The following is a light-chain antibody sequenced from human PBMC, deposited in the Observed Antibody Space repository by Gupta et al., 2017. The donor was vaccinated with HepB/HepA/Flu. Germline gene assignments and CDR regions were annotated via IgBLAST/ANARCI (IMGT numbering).Light chain of an antibody. V-gene: IGKV3-20*01. J-gene: IGKJ1*01. CDR2: GAS. CDR3: QQYCSSPRT. CDR1: QSVSSSY. Sequence: EIVLTQSPGTLSLSPGERATLSCRANQSVSSSYLAWYQQKPGQAPRLLIYGASSRATGIPDRFSGSGSGTDFTLTISRLEPEDFAVYYCQQYCSSPRTFGQGTKVEIK.